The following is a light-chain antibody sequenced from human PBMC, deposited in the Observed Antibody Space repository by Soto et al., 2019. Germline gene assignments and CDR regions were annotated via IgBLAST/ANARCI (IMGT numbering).Light chain of an antibody. J-gene: IGKJ1*01. CDR1: RNIERW. CDR3: QHCDTSWP. V-gene: IGKV1-5*01. CDR2: NAS. Sequence: DIQMTQSPSTLSASVGDRVTIXXRASRNIERWLAWYQQKPGKPPDXLILNASTLGSGVPSRFSGSGSGTEFTLTISGLQPDDFATYYCQHCDTSWPFGQGTKVDIK.